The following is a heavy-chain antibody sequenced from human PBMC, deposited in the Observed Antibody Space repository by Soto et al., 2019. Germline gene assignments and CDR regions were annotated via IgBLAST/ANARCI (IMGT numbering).Heavy chain of an antibody. CDR3: ARDPWSKKKNTIAAGGY. J-gene: IGHJ4*02. D-gene: IGHD6-13*01. V-gene: IGHV1-69*13. CDR1: GGTFSSYA. Sequence: ASVKVSCKASGGTFSSYAISWVRQAPGQGLEWMGGIIPIFGTANYAQKFQGRVTITADESTSTAYMELSSLRSEDTAVYYCARDPWSKKKNTIAAGGYWGQGTLVTVSS. CDR2: IIPIFGTA.